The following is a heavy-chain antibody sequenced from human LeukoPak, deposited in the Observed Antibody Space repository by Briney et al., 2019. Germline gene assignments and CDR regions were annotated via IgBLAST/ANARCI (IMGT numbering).Heavy chain of an antibody. D-gene: IGHD4-11*01. CDR3: AKDRSNYEVIDY. CDR2: IYSGGST. V-gene: IGHV3-53*05. CDR1: GFTVSSNY. Sequence: QPGGSLRLSCAASGFTVSSNYMSWVRQAPGKGLEWVSVIYSGGSTYYADSVKGRFTISRDNSKNTLYLQMNSLRAEDTAVYYCAKDRSNYEVIDYWGQGTLVTVSS. J-gene: IGHJ4*02.